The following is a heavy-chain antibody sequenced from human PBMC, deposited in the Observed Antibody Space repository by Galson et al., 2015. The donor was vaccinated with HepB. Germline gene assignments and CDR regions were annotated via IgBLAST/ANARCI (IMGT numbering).Heavy chain of an antibody. J-gene: IGHJ6*02. CDR2: IIPIFGTA. CDR3: AREGVSYGMDV. D-gene: IGHD3-10*01. V-gene: IGHV1-69*13. Sequence: SVKVSCKASGGIFSSYPISWVRQAPGQGLEWVGGIIPIFGTANYAQKFQGRVTISADESTSTAYMELSSLRSEDTAVYYCAREGVSYGMDVWGQGTTVTVSS. CDR1: GGIFSSYP.